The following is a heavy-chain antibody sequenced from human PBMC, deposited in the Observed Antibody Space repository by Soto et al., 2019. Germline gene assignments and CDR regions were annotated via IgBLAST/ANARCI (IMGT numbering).Heavy chain of an antibody. Sequence: PVGSLRRSCAAPGFTFSSYAMSWVRQAPGKGLEWVSAISGSGGSTYYADSVKGRFTISRDNSKNKLYLQMNSLRAEDTAVYYCAKLYYDFWSGYYPVWGQGTLVTVSS. J-gene: IGHJ4*02. CDR2: ISGSGGST. V-gene: IGHV3-23*01. D-gene: IGHD3-3*01. CDR3: AKLYYDFWSGYYPV. CDR1: GFTFSSYA.